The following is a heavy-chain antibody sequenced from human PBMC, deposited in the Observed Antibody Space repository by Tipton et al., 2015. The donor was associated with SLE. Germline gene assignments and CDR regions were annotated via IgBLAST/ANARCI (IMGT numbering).Heavy chain of an antibody. D-gene: IGHD1-1*01. CDR1: GGSISSYD. V-gene: IGHV4-59*01. Sequence: TLSLTCTVSGGSISSYDWSWVRQPPGKGLEWIGYIYYSGSTNYNPSLKSRVTISVDTSKNQFSLKLSSVTAADTAVYYCARANQLEHGFDYWGQGTLVTVSS. CDR3: ARANQLEHGFDY. CDR2: IYYSGST. J-gene: IGHJ4*02.